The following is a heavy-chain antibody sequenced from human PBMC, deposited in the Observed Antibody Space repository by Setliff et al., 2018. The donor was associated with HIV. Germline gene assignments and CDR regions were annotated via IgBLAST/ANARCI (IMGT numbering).Heavy chain of an antibody. D-gene: IGHD5-12*01. CDR2: IYYSGST. J-gene: IGHJ3*02. V-gene: IGHV4-59*02. CDR1: DGSVSSDY. Sequence: PSETLSLTCTVSDGSVSSDYWTWIRQTPGKGLEWIGYIYYSGSTKYNPSLTSRVTISVDTSKNHFSLKLTSVTAADTAVYYCARAEMATIVAFDIWGQGTMVT. CDR3: ARAEMATIVAFDI.